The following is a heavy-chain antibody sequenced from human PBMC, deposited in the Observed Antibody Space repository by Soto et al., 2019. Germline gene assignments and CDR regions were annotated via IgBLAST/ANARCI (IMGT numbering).Heavy chain of an antibody. V-gene: IGHV3-33*01. CDR2: IWYDGSNK. CDR3: ARDMASSRDPFYFDY. Sequence: PGGSLRLSCAASGFTFSSYGMHWVRQAPGKGLEWVAVIWYDGSNKYYADSVKGRFTISRDNSKNTLYLQMNSLRAEDTAVYYCARDMASSRDPFYFDYWGQGTLVTVSS. CDR1: GFTFSSYG. D-gene: IGHD2-15*01. J-gene: IGHJ4*02.